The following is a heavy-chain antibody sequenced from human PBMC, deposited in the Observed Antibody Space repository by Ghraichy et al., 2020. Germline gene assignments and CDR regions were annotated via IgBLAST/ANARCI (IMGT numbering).Heavy chain of an antibody. D-gene: IGHD1-26*01. CDR3: AAGGHLDL. CDR1: GLTFRSFW. CDR2: INEDGSEK. J-gene: IGHJ4*02. Sequence: GGSLRLSCAPSGLTFRSFWMSWVRQAPGKGLEWVANINEDGSEKNYVDSVEGRFTTSRDNAKNSLHQQMNSLGTEDTAVYYCAAGGHLDLWGQGTLVTVSS. V-gene: IGHV3-7*01.